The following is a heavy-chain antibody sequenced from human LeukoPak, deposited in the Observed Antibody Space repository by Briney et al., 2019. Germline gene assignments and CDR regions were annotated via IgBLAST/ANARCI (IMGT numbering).Heavy chain of an antibody. D-gene: IGHD2-2*01. CDR2: IYTSGST. CDR3: ASQRSYCSSTSCFDFDY. Sequence: PSETLSLTCIVSGGSISSYYWSWIRQPAGKGPEWIGRIYTSGSTNYNPSLKSRVTISVDTSKNQFSLKLSSVTAADTAVYYCASQRSYCSSTSCFDFDYWGQGTLVTVSS. CDR1: GGSISSYY. J-gene: IGHJ4*02. V-gene: IGHV4-4*07.